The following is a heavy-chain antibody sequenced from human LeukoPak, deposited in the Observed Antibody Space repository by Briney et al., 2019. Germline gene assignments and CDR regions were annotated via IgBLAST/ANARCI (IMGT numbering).Heavy chain of an antibody. D-gene: IGHD2-15*01. CDR1: GYTFTGYY. CDR3: ARGDIVVVVAAADY. J-gene: IGHJ4*02. CDR2: INPNSGGT. V-gene: IGHV1-2*02. Sequence: ASVEVSCKASGYTFTGYYMHWVRQAPGQGLEWMGWINPNSGGTNYAQKFQGRVTMTRDTSISTAYMELSRLRSDDTAVYYCARGDIVVVVAAADYWGQGTLVTVSS.